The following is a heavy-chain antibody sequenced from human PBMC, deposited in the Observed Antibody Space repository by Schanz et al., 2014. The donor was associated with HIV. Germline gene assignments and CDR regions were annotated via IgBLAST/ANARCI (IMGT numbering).Heavy chain of an antibody. D-gene: IGHD3-16*01. J-gene: IGHJ4*02. CDR1: GLPFSTSA. CDR2: ISGSGSST. V-gene: IGHV3-23*01. CDR3: AKDTRLWGIDY. Sequence: DVQILESGGGLVQPGGSRRLSCAVSGLPFSTSAMSWVRQAPGKGLEWVSDISGSGSSTYYADSVKGRFTISRDNRKNSLYLQLNRLRREDTALYYCAKDTRLWGIDYWGLGALVTVSS.